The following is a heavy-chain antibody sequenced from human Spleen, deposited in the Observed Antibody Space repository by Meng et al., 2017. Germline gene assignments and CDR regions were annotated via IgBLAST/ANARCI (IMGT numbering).Heavy chain of an antibody. CDR3: ARDPCSGGSCFDP. J-gene: IGHJ5*02. CDR1: GGSISSSSYY. D-gene: IGHD2-15*01. CDR2: IYYSGST. V-gene: IGHV4-39*07. Sequence: SETLSLTCTVSGGSISSSSYYWGWIRQPPGKGLEWIGSIYYSGSTYYNPSLKSRVTISVDTSKNQFSLKLSSVTAADTAVYYCARDPCSGGSCFDPWGQGTLVTVSS.